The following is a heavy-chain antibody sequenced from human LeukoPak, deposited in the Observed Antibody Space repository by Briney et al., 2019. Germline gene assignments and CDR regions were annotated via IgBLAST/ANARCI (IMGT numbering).Heavy chain of an antibody. Sequence: PGGSLRLSCAASGFTFSSYWMSWVRQAPGKGLEWVANIKQDGSEKYYVDSVKGRFTISRDNAKNSLYLQMNSLRAEDTAVYYCARGGNSVRPYYYYMDVWGKGTTVTVSS. CDR1: GFTFSSYW. D-gene: IGHD4-23*01. CDR2: IKQDGSEK. CDR3: ARGGNSVRPYYYYMDV. J-gene: IGHJ6*03. V-gene: IGHV3-7*04.